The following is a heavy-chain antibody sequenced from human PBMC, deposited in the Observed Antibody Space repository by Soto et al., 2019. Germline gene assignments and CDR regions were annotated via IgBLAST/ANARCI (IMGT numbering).Heavy chain of an antibody. V-gene: IGHV3-21*01. J-gene: IGHJ6*03. CDR3: ASNWGSDYYYYMDV. D-gene: IGHD7-27*01. CDR2: ISSSSSYI. CDR1: GVTFSSYS. Sequence: GGSLRHSCAAAGVTFSSYSMNWVRRAPGKGLEWVSSISSSSSYIYYADSVKGRFTISRDNAKNSLYLQMNSLRAEDTAVYYCASNWGSDYYYYMDVWGKGTTVTVSS.